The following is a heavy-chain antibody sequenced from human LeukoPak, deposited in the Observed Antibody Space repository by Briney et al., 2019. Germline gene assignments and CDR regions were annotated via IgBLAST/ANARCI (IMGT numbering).Heavy chain of an antibody. V-gene: IGHV1-18*01. J-gene: IGHJ5*02. CDR2: ISAYNGNT. Sequence: ASVKVSCKASGYTFTSYGISWVRQAPGQGLEWMGWISAYNGNTNYAQKLQGRVTMTTDTSTSTAYMELRSLRSEDTAVYYCARKALRYFDWSNWFDPWGQGTLVTVSS. D-gene: IGHD3-9*01. CDR1: GYTFTSYG. CDR3: ARKALRYFDWSNWFDP.